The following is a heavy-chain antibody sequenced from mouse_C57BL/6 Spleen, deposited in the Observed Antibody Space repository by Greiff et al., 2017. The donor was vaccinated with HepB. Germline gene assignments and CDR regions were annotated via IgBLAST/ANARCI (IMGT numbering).Heavy chain of an antibody. CDR3: AREGDGGY. J-gene: IGHJ2*01. CDR2: ISDGGSYT. Sequence: EVMLVESGGGLVKPGGSLKLSCAASGFTFSSYAMSWVRQTPEKRLEWVATISDGGSYTYYPDNVKGRFTISRDNAKNNLYLQMSHLKSEDTAMYYCAREGDGGYWGQGTTLTVSS. CDR1: GFTFSSYA. D-gene: IGHD3-3*01. V-gene: IGHV5-4*01.